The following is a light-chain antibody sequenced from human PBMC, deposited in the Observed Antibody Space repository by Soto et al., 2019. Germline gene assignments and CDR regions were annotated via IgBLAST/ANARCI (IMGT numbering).Light chain of an antibody. V-gene: IGKV1-5*01. CDR2: NAS. Sequence: DIQMTQSPSTLSASVGDRVTITCRASQSISYYLAWYQKKPGKAPKVLIWNASSLQRGVASRFSGSGSGTEFTLTISSLQPDDFATYYCQQYNRFSTWTFGQGTKVDIK. J-gene: IGKJ1*01. CDR3: QQYNRFSTWT. CDR1: QSISYY.